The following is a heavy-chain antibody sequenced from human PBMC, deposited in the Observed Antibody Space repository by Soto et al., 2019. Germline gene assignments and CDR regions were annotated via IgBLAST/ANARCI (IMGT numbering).Heavy chain of an antibody. D-gene: IGHD3-22*01. CDR2: ISGSGGET. Sequence: GGSLRLSCATSGIIFSNYALSWVRQAPGKGLEWVSCISGSGGETYYADSVKGRFTISRDNSKNRLYPQMNSLRAEDTAIYYCAKEYYSDSSFDSWGQGTLVTVSS. CDR1: GIIFSNYA. V-gene: IGHV3-23*01. J-gene: IGHJ4*02. CDR3: AKEYYSDSSFDS.